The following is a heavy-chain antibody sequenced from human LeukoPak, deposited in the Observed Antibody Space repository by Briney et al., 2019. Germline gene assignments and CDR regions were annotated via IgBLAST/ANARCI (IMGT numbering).Heavy chain of an antibody. CDR3: ARLVWIYVGATIGY. Sequence: GASVKVSCKASGYTFTSYEIKWVRQATGQGLEWMGWMNPNSGNTGYAQKLQGRVTMTTNTSISTAYMELSSVRAEDTPVYYCARLVWIYVGATIGYRGQGTLVTVSS. CDR2: MNPNSGNT. CDR1: GYTFTSYE. D-gene: IGHD5-12*01. V-gene: IGHV1-8*01. J-gene: IGHJ4*02.